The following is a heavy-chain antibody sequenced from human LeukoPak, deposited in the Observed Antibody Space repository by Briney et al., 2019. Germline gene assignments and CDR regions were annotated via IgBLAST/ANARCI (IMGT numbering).Heavy chain of an antibody. D-gene: IGHD2-2*01. CDR1: GFTFSSYA. Sequence: GGSLRLSCAASGFTFSSYAMSWVRQAPGKGLEWVSGISGSGGSTYYADSVKGRFTISRDNSKNTLYLQMNSLRAEDTAVHYCAKEPCQLLINNWFDPWGQGTLVTVSS. J-gene: IGHJ5*02. CDR2: ISGSGGST. CDR3: AKEPCQLLINNWFDP. V-gene: IGHV3-23*01.